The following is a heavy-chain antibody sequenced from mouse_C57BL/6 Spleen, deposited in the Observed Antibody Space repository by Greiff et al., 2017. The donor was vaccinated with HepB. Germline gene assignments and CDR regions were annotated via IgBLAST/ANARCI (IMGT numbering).Heavy chain of an antibody. V-gene: IGHV1-67*01. CDR1: GYTFTDYA. CDR2: ISTYYGDA. Sequence: VQLQQSGPELVRPGVSVKISCKGSGYTFTDYAMHWVNQSHAKSLEWIGVISTYYGDASYNQKFKDKATMTVDQSSSTAYMELARLTSEDSAVYYDARNLLYWGQGTTLTVSS. J-gene: IGHJ2*01. CDR3: ARNLLY.